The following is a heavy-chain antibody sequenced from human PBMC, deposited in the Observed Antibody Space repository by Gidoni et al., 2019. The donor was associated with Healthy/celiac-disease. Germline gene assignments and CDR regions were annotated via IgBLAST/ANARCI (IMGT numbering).Heavy chain of an antibody. D-gene: IGHD1-20*01. CDR2: IYYSGST. CDR1: GGSLSSSSYY. V-gene: IGHV4-39*01. CDR3: ARPEITGIIGP. J-gene: IGHJ5*02. Sequence: QLQLQESGPGLVQPSETLSLTCTVSGGSLSSSSYYWGWIRQPPGKGLEWIGSIYYSGSTYYNPSLKSRVTISVDTSKNQFSLKLSSVTAADTAVYYCARPEITGIIGPWGQGTLVTVSS.